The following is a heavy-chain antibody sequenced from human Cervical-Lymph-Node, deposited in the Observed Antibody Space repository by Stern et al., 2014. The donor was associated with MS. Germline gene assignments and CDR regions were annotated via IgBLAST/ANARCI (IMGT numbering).Heavy chain of an antibody. CDR3: ARSPRTFGGVAFTFDI. J-gene: IGHJ3*02. CDR1: GGSFSSYP. V-gene: IGHV1-69*01. CDR2: IIPIFDIA. Sequence: VQLVESGAEVKKSGSSVKVSCKASGGSFSSYPITWVRQAPGQGLEWMGGIIPIFDIANYAKKFQGRVTITADEATTTAYMELSSLRSDDTAVYYCARSPRTFGGVAFTFDIWGQGTMVTVSS. D-gene: IGHD3-16*01.